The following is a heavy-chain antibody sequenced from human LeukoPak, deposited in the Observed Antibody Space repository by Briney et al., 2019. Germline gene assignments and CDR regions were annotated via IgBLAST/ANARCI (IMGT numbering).Heavy chain of an antibody. Sequence: SETLSLTCAVYGGSLNGHYWSWIRQPPGKGLEWIGEGSESGGTKFNPSLKSRVTISADTSKNQFSLKLNSATAADTAVYYCAKNGQSDFSFDPWGQGTLVTVSS. J-gene: IGHJ5*02. CDR3: AKNGQSDFSFDP. D-gene: IGHD2-21*01. CDR2: GSESGGT. CDR1: GGSLNGHY. V-gene: IGHV4-34*01.